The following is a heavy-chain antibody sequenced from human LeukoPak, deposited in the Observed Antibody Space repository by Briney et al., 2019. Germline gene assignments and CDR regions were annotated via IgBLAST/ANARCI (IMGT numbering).Heavy chain of an antibody. J-gene: IGHJ4*02. Sequence: GGSLRLSCAASGFTFSSYAMHWVRQAPGKGLEWVAVISYDGSNKYYADSVKGRFTISRDNSKNTLYLQMNSLRAEDTAVYYCARDNLEWLLYVDYWGQGTLVTVSS. CDR3: ARDNLEWLLYVDY. V-gene: IGHV3-30-3*01. CDR2: ISYDGSNK. D-gene: IGHD3-3*01. CDR1: GFTFSSYA.